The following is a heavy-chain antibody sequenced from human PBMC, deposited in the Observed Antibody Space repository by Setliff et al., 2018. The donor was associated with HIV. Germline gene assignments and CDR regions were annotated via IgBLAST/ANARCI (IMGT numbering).Heavy chain of an antibody. Sequence: GGSLRLSCAASGFTFSNFAITWVRQAPGKGLEWVAGINWNGGSTGYADSVKGRFTISRDNGKRSLYLQMDSLRDEDTAVYYCAREKFENGDYEFVSTFDSWGQGTLVTVSS. CDR1: GFTFSNFA. V-gene: IGHV3-20*04. J-gene: IGHJ4*02. CDR2: INWNGGST. CDR3: AREKFENGDYEFVSTFDS. D-gene: IGHD4-17*01.